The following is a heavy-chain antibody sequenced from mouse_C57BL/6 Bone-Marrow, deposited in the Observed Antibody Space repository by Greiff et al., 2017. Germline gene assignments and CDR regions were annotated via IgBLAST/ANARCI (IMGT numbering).Heavy chain of an antibody. J-gene: IGHJ4*01. V-gene: IGHV10-3*01. D-gene: IGHD2-3*01. Sequence: EVMLVESGGGLVQPKGSLKLSCAASGFTFNTYAMHWVRQAPGKGLEWVASIRSKSSNYATYYADSVKDRFTISRDDSQSMLYLQMNNLKTEDTAMYYCVRRYDGCEYYAMDYWGQGTSVTVSS. CDR3: VRRYDGCEYYAMDY. CDR2: IRSKSSNYAT. CDR1: GFTFNTYA.